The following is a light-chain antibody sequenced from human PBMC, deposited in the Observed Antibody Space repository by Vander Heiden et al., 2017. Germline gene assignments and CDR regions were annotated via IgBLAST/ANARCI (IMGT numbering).Light chain of an antibody. CDR1: QSVSSY. CDR3: QQRSNWPLT. V-gene: IGKV3-11*01. J-gene: IGKJ4*01. CDR2: DAS. Sequence: EIVLTQSPATLSLDPGERATLSCRASQSVSSYLAWYQQKPGQAPRLLIYDASNSATGIPARFSGSGSGTDFTLTISSLEPEDFAVYYCQQRSNWPLTFGGGTKVEIK.